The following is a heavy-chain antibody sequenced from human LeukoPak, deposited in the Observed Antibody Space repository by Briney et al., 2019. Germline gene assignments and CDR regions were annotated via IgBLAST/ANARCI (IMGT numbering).Heavy chain of an antibody. CDR3: AIMYGYYDGRGYWVQ. D-gene: IGHD3-22*01. J-gene: IGHJ1*01. V-gene: IGHV3-23*01. CDR1: GFTFGSYG. CDR2: ITPNADRT. Sequence: GGSLRLSCAASGFTFGSYGMSWVRQAPGKGLEWVSFITPNADRTSYADSVEGRFTISRDNPRNTLYMQMNSLRDEDTVLYYCAIMYGYYDGRGYWVQWGQGTLVTVSS.